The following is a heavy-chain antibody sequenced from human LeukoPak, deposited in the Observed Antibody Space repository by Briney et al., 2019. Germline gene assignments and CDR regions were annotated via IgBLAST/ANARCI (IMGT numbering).Heavy chain of an antibody. CDR1: GYTFTSYG. Sequence: ASVNVSCKASGYTFTSYGISWGRQAPGQGLEWMGWISAYNGNTNYAQKLQGRVTMTTDTSTSTAYMELRSLRSDDTAVYYCARVPVDTAMVYYYGMDVWGQGTTVTVSS. CDR2: ISAYNGNT. D-gene: IGHD5-18*01. J-gene: IGHJ6*02. CDR3: ARVPVDTAMVYYYGMDV. V-gene: IGHV1-18*01.